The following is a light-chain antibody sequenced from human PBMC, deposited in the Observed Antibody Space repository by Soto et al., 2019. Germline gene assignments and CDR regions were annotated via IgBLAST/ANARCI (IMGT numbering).Light chain of an antibody. V-gene: IGKV3-20*01. CDR3: QQDGSSPPVT. CDR2: GAS. J-gene: IGKJ5*01. CDR1: QSVSSSY. Sequence: EIVLTQSPGTLSLSPGERATLSCRASQSVSSSYLAWYQQKPGQAPRLLIYGASSWATGIPDRFSCSGSGTDFSLTISSLEPEDFAVYYCQQDGSSPPVTFGQGTRLEIK.